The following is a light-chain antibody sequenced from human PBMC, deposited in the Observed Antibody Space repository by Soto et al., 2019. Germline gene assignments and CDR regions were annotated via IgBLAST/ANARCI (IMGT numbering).Light chain of an antibody. V-gene: IGKV3-20*01. Sequence: EIVMTQSPATLSASPGERATLSCRSIQSVSSSYLAWYQQKPGQAHRLLIYGASSRATGIPDRFSGSGSGTDFTLTISRLEPEDFAVYYCQQYGSSPTWTVGQGTKGEIK. CDR3: QQYGSSPTWT. J-gene: IGKJ1*01. CDR1: QSVSSSY. CDR2: GAS.